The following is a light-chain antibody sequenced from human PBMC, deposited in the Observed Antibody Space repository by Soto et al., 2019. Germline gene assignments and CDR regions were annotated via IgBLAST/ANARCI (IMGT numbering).Light chain of an antibody. CDR1: QGLVYSDGNTF. J-gene: IGKJ1*01. CDR3: VQGTHWPWT. CDR2: QVS. V-gene: IGKV2-30*01. Sequence: DVVMTQSPLSLSVTLGQPASISCRSSQGLVYSDGNTFLNWFHQRPGQSPRRLIYQVSNRDSGVPDRFSGSESGTDYTLTISRVEAEDVGIYSCVQGTHWPWTFGQGTKVEIK.